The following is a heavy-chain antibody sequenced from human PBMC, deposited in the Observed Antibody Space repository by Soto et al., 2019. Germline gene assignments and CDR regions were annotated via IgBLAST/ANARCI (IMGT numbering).Heavy chain of an antibody. D-gene: IGHD6-19*01. Sequence: QVRLVESGGGVVQPGRSLRLSCTASGFSSSSYAMYWFRQPPGKGLGWVAVISHDGINKHYADSVKGRVTVFRDNSNHSLDLQLNSLRGEDTAMYYCARDMYSSDYFVKWFEPWGQGTLVTVSS. CDR2: ISHDGINK. J-gene: IGHJ5*02. CDR3: ARDMYSSDYFVKWFEP. V-gene: IGHV3-30-3*01. CDR1: GFSSSSYA.